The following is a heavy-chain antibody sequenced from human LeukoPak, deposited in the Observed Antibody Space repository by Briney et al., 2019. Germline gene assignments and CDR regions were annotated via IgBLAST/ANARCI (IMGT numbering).Heavy chain of an antibody. CDR2: ISGSGSPI. J-gene: IGHJ3*02. Sequence: MPGGSLRLSCAASGFTFSDYYMSWIRQAPGKGPEWVSYISGSGSPIFYADSVKGRFIISRDNAKNSLYVQMNSLRAEDTAVYYCARVVYCGDENCQIFAFDIWGRGTMVTVSS. CDR3: ARVVYCGDENCQIFAFDI. V-gene: IGHV3-11*01. CDR1: GFTFSDYY. D-gene: IGHD2-21*01.